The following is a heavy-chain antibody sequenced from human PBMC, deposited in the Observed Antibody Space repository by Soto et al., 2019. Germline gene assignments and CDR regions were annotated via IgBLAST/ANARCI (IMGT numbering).Heavy chain of an antibody. V-gene: IGHV4-30-4*01. CDR1: GGSISSGDYY. Sequence: SETLSLTCTVSGGSISSGDYYWSWIRQPPGKGLEWIGSIYYSGSTYYNPSLKSRVTISVDTSKNQFSLKLNSVTAADTAVYYCASRHRSPLLDYWGQGTLVIVSS. CDR2: IYYSGST. J-gene: IGHJ4*02. D-gene: IGHD2-15*01. CDR3: ASRHRSPLLDY.